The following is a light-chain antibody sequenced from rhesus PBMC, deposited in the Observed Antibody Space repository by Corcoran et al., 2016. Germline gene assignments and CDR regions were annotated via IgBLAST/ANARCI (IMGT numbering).Light chain of an antibody. CDR3: QHGYGTPFT. J-gene: IGKJ3*01. V-gene: IGKV1-74*01. CDR1: ENVNNY. Sequence: DIQMTQSPSSLSASVGDRVTITCRASENVNNYLNWYQQNTGKAPKLLLYKASTLQSGVPSRLRGSGSGTDYTFPISSLQPADVATYYCQHGYGTPFTFGPGTKLDIK. CDR2: KAS.